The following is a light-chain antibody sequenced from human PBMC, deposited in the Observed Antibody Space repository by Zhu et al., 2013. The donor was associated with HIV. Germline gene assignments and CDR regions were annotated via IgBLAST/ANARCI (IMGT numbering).Light chain of an antibody. J-gene: IGKJ2*02. CDR2: AAS. Sequence: DIQLTQSPSFLSASVGDRVTITCRASQGIGSYLAWYQQEPGKAPKLLIYAASTLQSGVPSRFSGSGSGTDFTLTISSLQPEDFATYYCLQSNSYPRTFGQGTRLEIK. CDR3: LQSNSYPRT. CDR1: QGIGSY. V-gene: IGKV1-9*01.